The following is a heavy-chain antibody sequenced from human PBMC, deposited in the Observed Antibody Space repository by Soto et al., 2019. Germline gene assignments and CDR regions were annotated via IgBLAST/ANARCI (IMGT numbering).Heavy chain of an antibody. Sequence: ASVKVSCKASGYTFTSYDINWVRQATGQGLEWMGWMNPNSGNTGYAQKFQGRVTMTRNTSISTAYMELSSLRSEDTAVYYCARGVSPRTNYGMDVWGQGTTVTVSS. D-gene: IGHD4-17*01. CDR1: GYTFTSYD. CDR3: ARGVSPRTNYGMDV. V-gene: IGHV1-8*01. CDR2: MNPNSGNT. J-gene: IGHJ6*02.